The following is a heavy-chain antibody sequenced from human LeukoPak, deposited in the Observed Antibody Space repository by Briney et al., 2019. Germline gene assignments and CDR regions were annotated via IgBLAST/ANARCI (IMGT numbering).Heavy chain of an antibody. D-gene: IGHD2-15*01. Sequence: SETLSLTCTVSGGSISSYYWSWIRQRPGKGLEWVGYSYYSGSTNYNPSLKSRVTISVDTSKNQFSLKLSSVTAADTAVYYCARRYLAAKDAFDIWGQGTMVTVSS. CDR1: GGSISSYY. CDR3: ARRYLAAKDAFDI. J-gene: IGHJ3*02. CDR2: SYYSGST. V-gene: IGHV4-59*13.